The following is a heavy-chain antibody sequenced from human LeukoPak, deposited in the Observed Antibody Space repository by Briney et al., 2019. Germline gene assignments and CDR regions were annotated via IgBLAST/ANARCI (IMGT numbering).Heavy chain of an antibody. CDR2: ISSNGGST. D-gene: IGHD2-21*02. CDR3: VKGIVVVTARAFDY. CDR1: GFTFSSYA. Sequence: GGSLRLSCSASGFTFSSYAMHWVRQAPGKGLEYVSAISSNGGSTYYAHSVKGRFTISRDNSTNTLYLQMSSLRPEDTAVYYCVKGIVVVTARAFDYWGQGTLVTVSS. J-gene: IGHJ4*02. V-gene: IGHV3-64D*06.